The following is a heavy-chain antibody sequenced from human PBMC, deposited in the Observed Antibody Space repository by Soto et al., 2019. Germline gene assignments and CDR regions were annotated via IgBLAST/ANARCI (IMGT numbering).Heavy chain of an antibody. CDR1: GYTFSNYD. V-gene: IGHV1-18*04. J-gene: IGHJ4*02. CDR3: ARERLNTGWYGFDH. D-gene: IGHD6-19*01. Sequence: ASVTVSCTTSGYTFSNYDFSWVRQAPGQGLEWMGWVSNKNGVTNYAEKFRDRVTMTTDISTNTIYMELRSLRSDDTAVYFCARERLNTGWYGFDHWGQGTQVTVSS. CDR2: VSNKNGVT.